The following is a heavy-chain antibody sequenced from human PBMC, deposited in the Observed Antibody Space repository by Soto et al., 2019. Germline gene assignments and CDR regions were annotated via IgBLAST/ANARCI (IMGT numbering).Heavy chain of an antibody. D-gene: IGHD3-16*01. J-gene: IGHJ6*02. V-gene: IGHV3-33*01. CDR3: ARDRDPGGMDV. CDR1: GFTFSSYG. CDR2: IWYDGSNK. Sequence: VQLVESGGGVVQPGRSLRLSCAASGFTFSSYGMHWVRQAPGKGLEWVAVIWYDGSNKYYADSVKGRFTISRDNSKNTLYLQMNSLRAEDTAVYYCARDRDPGGMDVWGQGTTVTVSS.